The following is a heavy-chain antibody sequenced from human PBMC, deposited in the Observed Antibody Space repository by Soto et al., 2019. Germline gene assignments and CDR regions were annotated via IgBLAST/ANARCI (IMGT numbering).Heavy chain of an antibody. V-gene: IGHV1-18*01. J-gene: IGHJ4*02. CDR3: ARDDSGGYYHHFDY. CDR1: GYTFTSYA. Sequence: GASVKVSCKASGYTFTSYAMNWVRQAPGQRLEWMGWISAYNGNTNYAQKLQGRVTMTTDTSTSTAYMELRSLRSDDTAVYYCARDDSGGYYHHFDYWGQGTLVTVSS. D-gene: IGHD3-22*01. CDR2: ISAYNGNT.